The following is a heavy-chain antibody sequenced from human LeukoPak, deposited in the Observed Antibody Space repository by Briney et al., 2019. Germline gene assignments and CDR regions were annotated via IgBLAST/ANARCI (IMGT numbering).Heavy chain of an antibody. CDR3: AKDSDELIAATYNWFDS. Sequence: GGSLRLSCAAPGFTFSSYAMSWVRQAPGKGLEWVSGISGSGGSTDYADSVKGRVTISRDNSKNTLYLQMTSLRAEDTALYYCAKDSDELIAATYNWFDSWGQGTLVTVSS. D-gene: IGHD6-13*01. CDR2: ISGSGGST. V-gene: IGHV3-23*01. CDR1: GFTFSSYA. J-gene: IGHJ5*01.